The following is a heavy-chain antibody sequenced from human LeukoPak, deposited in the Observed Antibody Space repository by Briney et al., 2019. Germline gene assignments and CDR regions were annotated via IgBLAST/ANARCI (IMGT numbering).Heavy chain of an antibody. V-gene: IGHV1-18*01. Sequence: VASVKVSCKGSGYTFTSHGISWVRQAPGQGLEWMGWISTDNGNTNYAQKVQDRVTMTTDTSTNTAFMELRSLRSDDTAVYYCAREVSDGGNYWFDPWAREPWSPSPQ. D-gene: IGHD1-7*01. CDR3: AREVSDGGNYWFDP. J-gene: IGHJ5*02. CDR2: ISTDNGNT. CDR1: GYTFTSHG.